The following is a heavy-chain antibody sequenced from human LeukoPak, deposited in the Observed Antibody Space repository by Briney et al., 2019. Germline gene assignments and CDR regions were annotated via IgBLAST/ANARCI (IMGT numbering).Heavy chain of an antibody. CDR1: GGSISSYY. Sequence: SETLSLTCTVSGGSISSYYWSWIRQPPGKGLEWIGYIYYSGSTNYNPSLKSRVTISVDTSKNQFSLKLSSVTAADTAVYYCARLAGGSSWYLAGPWGQGTLVTVSS. CDR2: IYYSGST. D-gene: IGHD6-13*01. V-gene: IGHV4-59*08. J-gene: IGHJ5*02. CDR3: ARLAGGSSWYLAGP.